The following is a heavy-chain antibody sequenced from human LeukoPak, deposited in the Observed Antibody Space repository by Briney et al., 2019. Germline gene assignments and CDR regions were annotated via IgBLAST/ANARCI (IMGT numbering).Heavy chain of an antibody. CDR2: ISGSGGST. J-gene: IGHJ5*02. Sequence: GGSLRLSCAASGFTFSSYAMSWVRQAPGKGLEWDSAISGSGGSTYYADSVKGRFTISRDNSKNTLYLQMNSLRAEDTAVYYCAKDRRGSFWFDPWGQGTLVTVSS. CDR3: AKDRRGSFWFDP. V-gene: IGHV3-23*01. CDR1: GFTFSSYA.